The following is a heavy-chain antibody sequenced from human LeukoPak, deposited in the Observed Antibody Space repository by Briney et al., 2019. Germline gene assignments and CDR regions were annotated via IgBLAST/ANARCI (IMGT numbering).Heavy chain of an antibody. CDR1: GGSFSGYY. Sequence: SETLSLTCAVYGGSFSGYYWSWIRQPPGKGLEWIGEINHSGSTNYNPSLESRVTISVDTSKNQFSLKLSSVTAADTALYYCVRYDSDGGAFDYWGRGTLVTVSS. D-gene: IGHD3-22*01. CDR3: VRYDSDGGAFDY. J-gene: IGHJ4*02. V-gene: IGHV4-34*01. CDR2: INHSGST.